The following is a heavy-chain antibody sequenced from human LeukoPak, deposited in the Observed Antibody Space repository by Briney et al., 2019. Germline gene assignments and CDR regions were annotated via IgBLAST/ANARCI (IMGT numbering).Heavy chain of an antibody. Sequence: GGSLRLSCAGAGFTFSNYGMHWVRQAPGRGLEWVAVISYEGRTMYYADSVKGRFTVSRDNSRNTLFLQMNSLSPDDTAVYYCAKEGTAQISTWYDNWGQGTPVTVSS. J-gene: IGHJ4*02. CDR3: AKEGTAQISTWYDN. CDR1: GFTFSNYG. CDR2: ISYEGRTM. D-gene: IGHD2-2*01. V-gene: IGHV3-30*18.